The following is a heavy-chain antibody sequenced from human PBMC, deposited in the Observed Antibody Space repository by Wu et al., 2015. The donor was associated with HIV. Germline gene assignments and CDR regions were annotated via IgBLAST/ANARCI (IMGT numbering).Heavy chain of an antibody. CDR3: ARDGYYDSSGYYVSWTVDYYYGMDV. J-gene: IGHJ6*02. CDR2: ISAYNGNT. D-gene: IGHD3-22*01. CDR1: GYTFTSYG. V-gene: IGHV1-18*01. Sequence: QVQLVQSGAEVKKPGASVKVSCKASGYTFTSYGISWVRQAPGQGLEWMGWISAYNGNTNYAQKLQGRVTMTTDTSTSTAYMELRSLRSDDTAVYYCARDGYYDSSGYYVSWTVDYYYGMDVWGQGTTVTVSS.